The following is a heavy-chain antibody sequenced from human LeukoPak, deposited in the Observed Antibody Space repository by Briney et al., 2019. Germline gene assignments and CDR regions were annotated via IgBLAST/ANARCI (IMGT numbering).Heavy chain of an antibody. CDR2: IYSGGST. Sequence: GGSLRLSCAASGFTVSSNDMSWVRQAPGKGLECISVIYSGGSTDYADSVKGRLTISRDNSKNTLYLQMNSLRAEDTAVYYCAKKSFRSGYSYGTSFDYWGQGTLVTVSS. CDR1: GFTVSSND. V-gene: IGHV3-53*01. D-gene: IGHD5-18*01. J-gene: IGHJ4*02. CDR3: AKKSFRSGYSYGTSFDY.